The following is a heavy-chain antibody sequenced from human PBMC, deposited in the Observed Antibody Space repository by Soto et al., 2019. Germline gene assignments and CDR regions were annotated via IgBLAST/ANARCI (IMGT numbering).Heavy chain of an antibody. Sequence: GGSLRLSCAGSGFTFSSYAMSWVRQAPGKGLEWVANIKQDGSEKYYVDSVKGRFTICRDNAKNSLYLQMNSLRAEDTAVYYCARVGIRIFGVVASNWFDPWGQGTLVTVSS. CDR1: GFTFSSYA. D-gene: IGHD3-3*01. J-gene: IGHJ5*02. CDR2: IKQDGSEK. CDR3: ARVGIRIFGVVASNWFDP. V-gene: IGHV3-7*01.